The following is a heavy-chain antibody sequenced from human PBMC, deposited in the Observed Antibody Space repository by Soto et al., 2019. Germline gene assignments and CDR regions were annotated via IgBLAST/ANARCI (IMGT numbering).Heavy chain of an antibody. V-gene: IGHV2-5*02. CDR2: IYWDDDK. Sequence: QITLKESGPTLVKPTQTLTLTCTFSGFSLSTTGVGVGWIRQPPGKALDWLALIYWDDDKRYSPSLKSRLTTTKDTSKNHVVLTMTNMDPIDTATYYWVHATPVTTGSDYWGQGTLVTVSS. CDR1: GFSLSTTGVG. CDR3: VHATPVTTGSDY. J-gene: IGHJ4*02. D-gene: IGHD4-17*01.